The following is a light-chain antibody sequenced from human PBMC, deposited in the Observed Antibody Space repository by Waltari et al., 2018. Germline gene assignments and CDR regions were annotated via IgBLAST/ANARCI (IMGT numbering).Light chain of an antibody. CDR1: QSISRY. V-gene: IGKV3-20*01. CDR3: QHHFRLPAT. CDR2: GAS. Sequence: IMLTQSPGTLSLSPGERATLSCRARQSISRYLAWYQQKPGQAPRLLIYGASTRATGIPDRFSGSGSGTDFSLTISGLEPGDSAVYYCQHHFRLPATFGQGTKVEIK. J-gene: IGKJ1*01.